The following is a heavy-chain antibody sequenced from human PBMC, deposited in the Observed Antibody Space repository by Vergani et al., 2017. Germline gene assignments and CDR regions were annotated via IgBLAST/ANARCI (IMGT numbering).Heavy chain of an antibody. J-gene: IGHJ4*02. Sequence: QVQLVESGGGVVQRGGSLRLSCATSGFTLSNYDMKWNRQGPGKGLEFVAFIQFDGSNQYYADSVKGRFTLSRDFSKNTLYLQMNSLRTDDTATYYCAKHFRGWGIDYWGQGAQVIVSS. D-gene: IGHD3-16*01. CDR2: IQFDGSNQ. CDR3: AKHFRGWGIDY. CDR1: GFTLSNYD. V-gene: IGHV3-30*02.